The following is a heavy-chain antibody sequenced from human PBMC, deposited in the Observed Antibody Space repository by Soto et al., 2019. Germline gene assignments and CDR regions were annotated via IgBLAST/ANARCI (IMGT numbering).Heavy chain of an antibody. J-gene: IGHJ6*02. Sequence: GASVKVSCKASGFTFTNSAVQWVRQARGQRLEWIGWIVVGSGNTNYAQKFQERVTITRDMSTSTAYMELSSLRSEDTAVYYCAAGWLRFLEWFPHPYYRLAVWGQGTTVTVSS. CDR1: GFTFTNSA. V-gene: IGHV1-58*01. D-gene: IGHD3-3*01. CDR2: IVVGSGNT. CDR3: AAGWLRFLEWFPHPYYRLAV.